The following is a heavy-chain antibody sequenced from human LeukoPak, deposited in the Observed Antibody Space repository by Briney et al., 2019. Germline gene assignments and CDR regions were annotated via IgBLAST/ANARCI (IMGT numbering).Heavy chain of an antibody. CDR1: GYTFTSYY. J-gene: IGHJ5*02. CDR3: ARDALDRRRSGPKHNWFDP. CDR2: INPSGGST. V-gene: IGHV1-46*01. Sequence: ASVKVSCKASGYTFTSYYMHWVRQAPGQGLEWMGIINPSGGSTSYAQKFQGRVTMTRDMSTSTVYMELSSLRSEDTAVYYCARDALDRRRSGPKHNWFDPWGQGTLVTVSS. D-gene: IGHD3-10*01.